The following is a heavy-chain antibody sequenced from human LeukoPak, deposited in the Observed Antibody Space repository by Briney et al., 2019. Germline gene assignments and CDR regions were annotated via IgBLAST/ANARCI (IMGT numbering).Heavy chain of an antibody. CDR2: IHYSGST. V-gene: IGHV4-59*01. J-gene: IGHJ6*03. CDR1: GFTFSTFA. CDR3: ARTTEGYAGGPGYSYYYYMDV. D-gene: IGHD5-12*01. Sequence: NPGGSLRLSCAASGFTFSTFAMIWIRQPPGKGLEWIGYIHYSGSTHYNPSLKSRVTISVDTSKNQVSLKLRSVTAADTAVYYCARTTEGYAGGPGYSYYYYMDVWGKGTTVTISS.